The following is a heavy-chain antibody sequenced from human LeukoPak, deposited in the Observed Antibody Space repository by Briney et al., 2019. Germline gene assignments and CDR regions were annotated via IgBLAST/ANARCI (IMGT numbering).Heavy chain of an antibody. CDR3: ARVRVRGVIIYYGMDV. CDR2: IIPILGIA. V-gene: IGHV1-69*10. Sequence: GASVKLSCKASGGTFSSYAISWVRQAPGQGLEWMGRIIPILGIANYAHKFQGRVTITADKSTSTDYMELSSLRSEDTAVYYCARVRVRGVIIYYGMDVWGQGTTVTVSS. J-gene: IGHJ6*02. CDR1: GGTFSSYA. D-gene: IGHD3-10*01.